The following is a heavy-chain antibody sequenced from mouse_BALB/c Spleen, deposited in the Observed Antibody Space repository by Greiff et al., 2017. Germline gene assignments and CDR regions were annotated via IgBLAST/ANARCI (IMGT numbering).Heavy chain of an antibody. V-gene: IGHV5-12-1*01. CDR3: ARHPPYGYFDY. CDR2: ISSGGGST. D-gene: IGHD1-1*01. J-gene: IGHJ2*01. Sequence: EVKLVESGGGLVKPGGSLKLSCAASGFAFSSYDMSWVRQTPEKRLEWVAYISSGGGSTYYPDTVKGRFTISRDNAKNTLYLQMSSLKSEDTAMYYCARHPPYGYFDYWGQGTTLTVSS. CDR1: GFAFSSYD.